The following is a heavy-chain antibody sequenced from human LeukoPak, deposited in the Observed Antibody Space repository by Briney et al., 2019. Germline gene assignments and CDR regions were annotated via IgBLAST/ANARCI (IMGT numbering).Heavy chain of an antibody. J-gene: IGHJ4*02. CDR1: GXTFSSYG. CDR3: AKSTGYSSGWFDY. Sequence: PGGSLRLSCAASGXTFSSYGMNWVRQAPGKRLEWVSYISSSSDSIYYADSVKGRFTISRDNSKNTGYLQMNSLRGDDTAVYYCAKSTGYSSGWFDYWGQGTLVTVSS. CDR2: ISSSSDSI. D-gene: IGHD6-19*01. V-gene: IGHV3-48*01.